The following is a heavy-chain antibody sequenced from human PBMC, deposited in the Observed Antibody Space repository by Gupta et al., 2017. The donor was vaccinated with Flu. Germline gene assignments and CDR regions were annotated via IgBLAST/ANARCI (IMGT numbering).Heavy chain of an antibody. J-gene: IGHJ2*01. D-gene: IGHD7-27*01. Sequence: QVQLQESGPGLVKPSETLSLTCTVSGGSISRYYWSWIRQPPGKGLEWIGYIYYSGSTNYNPSLKSRVTISVDTSKNQFSLKLSSVTAADTAVYYCARITGDGLWVASYRYFDLWGRGTLVTVSS. V-gene: IGHV4-59*01. CDR3: ARITGDGLWVASYRYFDL. CDR1: GGSISRYY. CDR2: IYYSGST.